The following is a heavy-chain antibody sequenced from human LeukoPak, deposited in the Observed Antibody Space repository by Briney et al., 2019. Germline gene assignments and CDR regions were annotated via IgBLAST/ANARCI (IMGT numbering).Heavy chain of an antibody. CDR2: IYYSGST. D-gene: IGHD3-10*01. CDR1: GGSISSGGYY. CDR3: ARGLGLLWFGETYWFDP. J-gene: IGHJ5*02. V-gene: IGHV4-31*03. Sequence: PSQTLSLTCTVSGGSISSGGYYWSWIRQHPGKGLEWIGYIYYSGSTYYNPSLKSRVTISVDTSKNRFSLKLSSVTAADTAVYYCARGLGLLWFGETYWFDPWGQGTLVTVSS.